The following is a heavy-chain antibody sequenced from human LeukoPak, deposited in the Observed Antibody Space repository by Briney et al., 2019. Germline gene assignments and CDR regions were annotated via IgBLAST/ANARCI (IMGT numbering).Heavy chain of an antibody. D-gene: IGHD1-26*01. V-gene: IGHV3-53*01. J-gene: IGHJ4*02. CDR3: ARESISGSYYGY. CDR1: GFPVHSNY. CDR2: IYSGGST. Sequence: GSLGLSCAASGFPVHSNYMSWVRQAPGKGLEWVSVIYSGGSTYYADSVKGRFAISRDNSKNTLYLQMNSLRAEDTAVYYCARESISGSYYGYWGQGTLVTVSS.